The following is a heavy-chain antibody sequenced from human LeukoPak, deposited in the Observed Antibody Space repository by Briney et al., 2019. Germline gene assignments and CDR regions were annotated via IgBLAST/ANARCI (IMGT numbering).Heavy chain of an antibody. Sequence: GGSLRLSCAASGFTFTRYAMSWVRQAPGKGLEWVSAISGSGGSTYYADSVKGRFTISRDNSKNTLYLQMNSLRAEDTAVYYCAKEMLPRSDYDFWSGHNWFDPWGQGTLVTVSS. V-gene: IGHV3-23*01. CDR2: ISGSGGST. CDR1: GFTFTRYA. CDR3: AKEMLPRSDYDFWSGHNWFDP. D-gene: IGHD3-3*01. J-gene: IGHJ5*02.